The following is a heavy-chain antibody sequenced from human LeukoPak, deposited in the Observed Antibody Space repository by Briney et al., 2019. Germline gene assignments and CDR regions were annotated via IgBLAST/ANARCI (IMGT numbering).Heavy chain of an antibody. D-gene: IGHD6-13*01. CDR2: IKSKTDGETI. J-gene: IGHJ4*02. Sequence: GGSLRLSCAASGFSFGKAWMSWVRQAPGKGLEWVGRIKSKTDGETIQYAAPVEGRFTISRDDSKNTLDLQMNSLKTEDTAVYYCTTDSRTAAPPHFDYWGQGSLVTVSS. CDR1: GFSFGKAW. CDR3: TTDSRTAAPPHFDY. V-gene: IGHV3-15*01.